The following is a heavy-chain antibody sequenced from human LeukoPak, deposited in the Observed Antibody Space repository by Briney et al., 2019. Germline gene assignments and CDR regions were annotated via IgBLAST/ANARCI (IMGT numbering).Heavy chain of an antibody. CDR1: GFTFSSYG. CDR2: IRYDGTNK. V-gene: IGHV3-30*02. D-gene: IGHD2/OR15-2a*01. Sequence: GGSLRLSCAASGFTFSSYGMHWVRQAPGKGLEWVTFIRYDGTNKYYADSVKGRFAISRDNSKNTLYLQMNSLRAEDTALYYCAKDISFYPTSAFDIWGQGTMVTVSS. CDR3: AKDISFYPTSAFDI. J-gene: IGHJ3*02.